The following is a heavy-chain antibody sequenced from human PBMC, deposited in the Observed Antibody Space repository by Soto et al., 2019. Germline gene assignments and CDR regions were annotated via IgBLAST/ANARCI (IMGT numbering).Heavy chain of an antibody. J-gene: IGHJ4*02. D-gene: IGHD3-9*01. CDR3: TTGIYYDILTGYHNVAY. CDR2: IKSKTDGGTA. CDR1: GGPISSSNW. Sequence: ETLSLTCAVSGGPISSSNWWSWVRQPPGKGLEWIGRIKSKTDGGTADYAAPVKGRATISRDDSKNTVYLQMNSLKTEDTAVYYCTTGIYYDILTGYHNVAYWGQGALVTVSS. V-gene: IGHV3-15*01.